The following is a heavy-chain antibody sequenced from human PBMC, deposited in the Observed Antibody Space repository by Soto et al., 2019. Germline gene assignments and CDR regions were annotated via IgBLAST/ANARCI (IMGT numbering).Heavy chain of an antibody. V-gene: IGHV3-30*18. CDR2: IAYDGRVQ. CDR3: AKVMTRRISNALDI. D-gene: IGHD4-17*01. Sequence: QVQLVESGGGVVQPGTSLRLSCVGSGFGFSDYGMHWVRQAPGRGLEWVAVIAYDGRVQHYVDSVRGRFTISRDNSENTLHLPMNSQRAEDTAVYYCAKVMTRRISNALDIWGQGTKLTVSS. J-gene: IGHJ3*02. CDR1: GFGFSDYG.